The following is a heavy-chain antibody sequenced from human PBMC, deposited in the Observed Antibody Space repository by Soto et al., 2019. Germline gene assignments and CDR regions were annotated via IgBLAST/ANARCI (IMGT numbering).Heavy chain of an antibody. CDR2: IYNDGTYS. Sequence: GGSLRLSCAASGFIFKMYWMHWVRQSLGKGLVWISRIYNDGTYSDYADSVRGRFTISRDNVNDTLYLQMNNLRAEDSGLYYCTRGPRPISTGTGAYWGQGTQVTVS. D-gene: IGHD3-10*01. CDR3: TRGPRPISTGTGAY. V-gene: IGHV3-74*01. CDR1: GFIFKMYW. J-gene: IGHJ4*02.